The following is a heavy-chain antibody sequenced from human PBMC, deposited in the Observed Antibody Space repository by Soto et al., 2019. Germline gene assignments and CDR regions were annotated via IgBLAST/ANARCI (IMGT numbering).Heavy chain of an antibody. CDR1: GGSFTSNNW. D-gene: IGHD1-7*01. CDR3: AGRDPGTSVDY. Sequence: QVQLQESGPGLVKPSGTLSLTCAVSGGSFTSNNWWTWVRQPPGQGLEWMGEIYRPGSSNYNTPLKSRVTISLDKSATQFSLMVTSLTAADTAVYYCAGRDPGTSVDYWGQGTLVTVSS. CDR2: IYRPGSS. V-gene: IGHV4-4*02. J-gene: IGHJ4*02.